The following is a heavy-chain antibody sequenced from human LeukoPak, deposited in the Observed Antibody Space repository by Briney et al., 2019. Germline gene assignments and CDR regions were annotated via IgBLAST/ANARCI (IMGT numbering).Heavy chain of an antibody. Sequence: SETLSLTCAVYGGSFSGYYWSWIRQPPGKGLEWIGEIDHSGSTNYNPSLKSRVTMSVDTSKNQFSLRLRSVTAADTAVYCCASRGVPAATNLAYWGQGTLVTVSS. V-gene: IGHV4-34*01. J-gene: IGHJ4*02. CDR2: IDHSGST. CDR1: GGSFSGYY. CDR3: ASRGVPAATNLAY. D-gene: IGHD2-2*01.